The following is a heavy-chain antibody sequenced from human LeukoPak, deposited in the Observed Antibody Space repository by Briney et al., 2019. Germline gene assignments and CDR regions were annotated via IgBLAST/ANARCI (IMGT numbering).Heavy chain of an antibody. CDR2: INHSGST. D-gene: IGHD3-22*01. CDR1: GGSFSGYY. Sequence: PSETLSLTCAVYGGSFSGYYWSWIRQPPGKGLDWMGEINHSGSTNYNPSLKSRVTISVDTSKNQFSLKLSSVTAADTAVYYCASPYYYDSSGYYDYWGQGTLVTVSS. V-gene: IGHV4-34*01. CDR3: ASPYYYDSSGYYDY. J-gene: IGHJ4*02.